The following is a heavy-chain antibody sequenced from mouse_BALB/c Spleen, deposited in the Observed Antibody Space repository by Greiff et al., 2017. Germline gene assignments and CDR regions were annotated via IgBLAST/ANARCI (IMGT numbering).Heavy chain of an antibody. V-gene: IGHV3-6*02. J-gene: IGHJ2*01. CDR3: ARDLLSNY. CDR1: GYSITSGYY. Sequence: EVQLQQSGPGLVKPSQSLSLTCSVTGYSITSGYYWNWIRQFPGNKLEWMGYISYDGSNNYNPSLKNRISITRDTSKNQFFLKLNSVTTEDTATYYCARDLLSNYWGQGTTLTVSS. CDR2: ISYDGSN. D-gene: IGHD2-10*01.